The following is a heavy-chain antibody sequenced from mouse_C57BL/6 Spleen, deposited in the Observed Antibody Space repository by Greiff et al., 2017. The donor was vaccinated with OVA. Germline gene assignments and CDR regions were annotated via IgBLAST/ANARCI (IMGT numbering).Heavy chain of an antibody. D-gene: IGHD3-2*02. J-gene: IGHJ3*01. Sequence: EVHLVESGPVLVKPGASVKMSCKASGYTFTDYYMNWVKQSHGKSLEWIGVINPYNGGTSYNQKFKGKATLTVDKSSSTAYMELNSLTSEDSAVDYCARTAQATTWFAYWGQGTLVTVSA. CDR2: INPYNGGT. CDR3: ARTAQATTWFAY. CDR1: GYTFTDYY. V-gene: IGHV1-19*01.